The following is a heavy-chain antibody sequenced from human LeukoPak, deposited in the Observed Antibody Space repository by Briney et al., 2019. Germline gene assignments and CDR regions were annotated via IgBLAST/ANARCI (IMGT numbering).Heavy chain of an antibody. CDR1: GGSISSSSYY. V-gene: IGHV4-39*07. Sequence: SETLSLTCTVSGGSISSSSYYWGWIRQPPGKGLEWIGSIYYSGSTYYNPSLKSRVTISVDTSKNQFSLKLSSVTAADTAVYYCARESDWGRSYYYYGMDVWGQGTTVTVSS. D-gene: IGHD3/OR15-3a*01. CDR3: ARESDWGRSYYYYGMDV. CDR2: IYYSGST. J-gene: IGHJ6*02.